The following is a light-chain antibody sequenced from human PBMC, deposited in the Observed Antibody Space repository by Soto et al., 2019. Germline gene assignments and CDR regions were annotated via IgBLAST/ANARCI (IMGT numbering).Light chain of an antibody. Sequence: QSALTQPASVSGSPGQSITISCTGTSSDVGSYNLVSWYQQHPGKAPKLMIYEGSKRPSGVSNRFSGSKSGNTASLTISGLPAEDEADYYCCSYAGSRRVFGGGTKPPS. CDR1: SSDVGSYNL. V-gene: IGLV2-23*01. CDR2: EGS. CDR3: CSYAGSRRV. J-gene: IGLJ2*01.